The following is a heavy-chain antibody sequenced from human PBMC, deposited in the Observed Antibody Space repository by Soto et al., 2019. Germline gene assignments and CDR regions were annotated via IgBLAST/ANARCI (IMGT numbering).Heavy chain of an antibody. CDR2: IYYSGST. CDR3: ARTPLYDYVWGSEGDY. J-gene: IGHJ4*02. D-gene: IGHD3-16*01. Sequence: QVQLQESGPGLVKPSQTLSLTCTVSGGSISSGGYYWSWIRQHPGKGLEWIGYIYYSGSTYYNPSLTSRVTISVDTSKNQFSLKLSSVTAADTAVYYCARTPLYDYVWGSEGDYWGQGTLVTVSS. CDR1: GGSISSGGYY. V-gene: IGHV4-31*03.